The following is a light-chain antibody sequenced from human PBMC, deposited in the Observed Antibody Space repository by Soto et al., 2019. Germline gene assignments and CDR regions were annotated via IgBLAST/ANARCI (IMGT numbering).Light chain of an antibody. CDR1: SGPVSTSHY. J-gene: IGLJ2*01. Sequence: QTVVIQEPSFSVSPGGTVTLTCGLSSGPVSTSHYPSWYQQTPGQAPRTLIYSTNTRSSGVPNRFSGSILGNKAALTITGAQADDDSDYYCVLYMGSGISGVFGGGTTLTVL. CDR2: STN. CDR3: VLYMGSGISGV. V-gene: IGLV8-61*01.